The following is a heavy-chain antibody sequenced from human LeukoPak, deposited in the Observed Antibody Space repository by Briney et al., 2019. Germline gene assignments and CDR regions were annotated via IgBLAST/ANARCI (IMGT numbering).Heavy chain of an antibody. CDR3: ARAGSYYYDSSAFDI. Sequence: VASVKVSCKASGYTFTSYGISWVRQAPGQGLEWMGWISAYNGNTNYAQKLQGRVTMTTDTSTSTAYMELRGLRSDDTAVYYCARAGSYYYDSSAFDIWGQGTMVTVSS. CDR1: GYTFTSYG. V-gene: IGHV1-18*01. J-gene: IGHJ3*02. CDR2: ISAYNGNT. D-gene: IGHD3-22*01.